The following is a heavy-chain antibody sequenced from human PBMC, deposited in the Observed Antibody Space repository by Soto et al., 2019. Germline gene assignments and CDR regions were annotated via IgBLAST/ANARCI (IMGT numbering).Heavy chain of an antibody. CDR3: AKVYCSGGSCYSAWYFDL. J-gene: IGHJ2*01. D-gene: IGHD2-15*01. CDR2: ISGSGGST. Sequence: GGSLRLSCAASGFTFSSYAMSWVRQAPGKGLEWVSAISGSGGSTYHADSVKGRFTISRDNSKNTLYLQMNSLRAEDTAVYYCAKVYCSGGSCYSAWYFDLWGRGTLVTVSS. V-gene: IGHV3-23*01. CDR1: GFTFSSYA.